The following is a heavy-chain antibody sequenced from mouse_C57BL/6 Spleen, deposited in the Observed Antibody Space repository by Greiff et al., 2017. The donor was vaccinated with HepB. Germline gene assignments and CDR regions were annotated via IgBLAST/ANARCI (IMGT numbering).Heavy chain of an antibody. CDR3: ARDYGSPFDY. CDR1: GYAFSSSW. CDR2: IYPGDGDT. V-gene: IGHV1-82*01. D-gene: IGHD1-1*01. J-gene: IGHJ2*01. Sequence: VQVVESGPELVKPGASVKISCKASGYAFSSSWMNWVKQRPGKGLEWIGRIYPGDGDTNYNGKFKGKATLTADKSSSTAYMQLSSLTSEDSAVYFCARDYGSPFDYWGQGTTLTVSS.